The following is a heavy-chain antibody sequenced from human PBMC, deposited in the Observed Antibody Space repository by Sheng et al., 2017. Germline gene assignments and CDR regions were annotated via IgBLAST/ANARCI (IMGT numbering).Heavy chain of an antibody. CDR1: GFTFDDYA. Sequence: EVQLVESGGGLVQPGRSLRLSCAASGFTFDDYAMHWVRQAPGKGLEWVSGISWNSGSIGYADSVKGRFTISRDNAKNSLYLQMNSLRAEDMALYYCAKGLIIYGSGSYPDILDYWGRGNAGHRLL. CDR2: ISWNSGSI. D-gene: IGHD3-10*01. CDR3: AKGLIIYGSGSYPDILDY. V-gene: IGHV3-9*03. J-gene: IGHJ4*02.